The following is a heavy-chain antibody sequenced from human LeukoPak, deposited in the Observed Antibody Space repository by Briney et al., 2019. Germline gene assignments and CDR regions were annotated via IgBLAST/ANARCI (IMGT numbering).Heavy chain of an antibody. J-gene: IGHJ4*02. D-gene: IGHD3-3*01. CDR2: IYHSGST. Sequence: SETLSLTCTVSGGSISSGGYYWSWLRQPPGKGLEWIGYIYHSGSTYYNPSLKSRVTISVDRSKNQFSLKLSSVTAADTAVYYCARSLWSGLDYWGQGTLVTVSS. CDR1: GGSISSGGYY. V-gene: IGHV4-30-2*01. CDR3: ARSLWSGLDY.